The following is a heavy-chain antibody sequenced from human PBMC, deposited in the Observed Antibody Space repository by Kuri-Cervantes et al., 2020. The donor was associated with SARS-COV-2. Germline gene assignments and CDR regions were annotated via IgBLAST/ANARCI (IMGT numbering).Heavy chain of an antibody. CDR1: GGSISSYY. V-gene: IGHV4-4*07. CDR3: ARDRLQPTWGSSFWYFDL. D-gene: IGHD7-27*01. Sequence: GSLRLSCTVSGGSISSYYWSWIRQPAGKGLEWIGRIYTSGSTNYNPSLKSRVTMSVDTSKNQFSLKLSSVTAADTAVYYCARDRLQPTWGSSFWYFDLWGRGTLVTVSS. CDR2: IYTSGST. J-gene: IGHJ2*01.